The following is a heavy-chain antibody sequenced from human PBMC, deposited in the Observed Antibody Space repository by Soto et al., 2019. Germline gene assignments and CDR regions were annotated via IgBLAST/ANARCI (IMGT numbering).Heavy chain of an antibody. Sequence: SETLSLTCAVYGGSFSGYYWSWIRQPPGKGLEWIGEINHSGSSNYNPSLKSRVTISVDTSKNQFSLKLSSVTAADTAVYYCAASLRADTRGWDYWGQGTLFTVSS. D-gene: IGHD3-16*01. CDR3: AASLRADTRGWDY. V-gene: IGHV4-34*01. CDR2: INHSGSS. CDR1: GGSFSGYY. J-gene: IGHJ4*02.